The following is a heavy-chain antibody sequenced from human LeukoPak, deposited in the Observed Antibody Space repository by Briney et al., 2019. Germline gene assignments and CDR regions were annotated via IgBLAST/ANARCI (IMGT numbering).Heavy chain of an antibody. Sequence: ASVKVSCKASGYTFTSYDINWVRQASGQGLEWMGWMNPNSGNTGSAQKFQGRVTMTRDTSISTAYMELSRLRSDDTAVYYCARATSGIVGAPTDYWGQGTLVTVTS. CDR2: MNPNSGNT. V-gene: IGHV1-8*01. CDR1: GYTFTSYD. D-gene: IGHD1-26*01. J-gene: IGHJ4*02. CDR3: ARATSGIVGAPTDY.